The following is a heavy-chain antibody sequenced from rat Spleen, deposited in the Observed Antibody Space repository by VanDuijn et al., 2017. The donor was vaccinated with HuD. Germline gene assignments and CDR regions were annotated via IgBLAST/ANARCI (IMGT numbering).Heavy chain of an antibody. CDR3: ARSDGVHYYLPFAD. Sequence: EVQLQESGPGLVKPSQSLSLTCSVTGYSITSNYWGWIRKFPGKSLEWMGYINSAGSTKYNPSLKSRISITRDTSKNQFFLQVNSVTVEDTATYYCARSDGVHYYLPFADWGQGTLVTVSS. D-gene: IGHD1-12*02. CDR2: INSAGST. J-gene: IGHJ3*01. CDR1: GYSITSNY. V-gene: IGHV3-3*01.